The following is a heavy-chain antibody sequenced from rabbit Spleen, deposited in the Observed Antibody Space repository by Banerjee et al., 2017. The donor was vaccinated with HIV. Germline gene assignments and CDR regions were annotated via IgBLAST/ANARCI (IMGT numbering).Heavy chain of an antibody. Sequence: QEQLEESGGGLVKPEGSLALTCKASRFDFSNYGVNWVRQAPGKGLEWIGYIDPIFSTTHYASWVNGRFTISRDIDQNTLYLQLNSLTAADTATYFCARNYVNAFDPWGPGTLVTVS. CDR1: RFDFSNYG. CDR3: ARNYVNAFDP. D-gene: IGHD1-1*01. V-gene: IGHV1S47*01. CDR2: IDPIFSTT. J-gene: IGHJ2*01.